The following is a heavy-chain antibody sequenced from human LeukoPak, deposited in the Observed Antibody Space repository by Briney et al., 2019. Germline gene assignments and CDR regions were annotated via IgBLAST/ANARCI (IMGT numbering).Heavy chain of an antibody. V-gene: IGHV1-69*04. D-gene: IGHD1-1*01. CDR3: ARGTGSYYYYGMDV. CDR2: IIPILGIA. Sequence: SVKVSCKASGGTFSSYAISWVRQAPGQGLEWMGRIIPILGIANYAQKFQGRVTITADKSTSTAYMELSSLRSEDTAVYYCARGTGSYYYYGMDVWGQGTTVTVSS. CDR1: GGTFSSYA. J-gene: IGHJ6*02.